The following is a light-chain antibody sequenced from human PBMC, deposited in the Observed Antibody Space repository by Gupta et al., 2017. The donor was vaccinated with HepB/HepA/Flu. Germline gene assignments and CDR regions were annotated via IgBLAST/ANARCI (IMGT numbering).Light chain of an antibody. CDR3: QSYDSSLSGSNVV. CDR1: SSNIGAGYD. CDR2: GNS. Sequence: QSVLTQPPSVSGAPGQRVTISCTGSSSNIGAGYDVHWYQQLPGTARKLLIYGNSNRPSGVPDRFSGSKSGTSASLAITGLQAEDEADYYCQSYDSSLSGSNVVFGGGTKLTVL. V-gene: IGLV1-40*01. J-gene: IGLJ2*01.